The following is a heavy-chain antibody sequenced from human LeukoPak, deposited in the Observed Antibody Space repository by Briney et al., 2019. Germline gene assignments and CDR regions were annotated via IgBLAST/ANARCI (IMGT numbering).Heavy chain of an antibody. V-gene: IGHV3-74*01. CDR2: IDSDGSST. CDR1: GISFSRYW. CDR3: ARERDGGWEFDF. D-gene: IGHD6-19*01. J-gene: IGHJ4*02. Sequence: PGGSLRLSCAASGISFSRYWMHWVRQAPGKGLVWVSRIDSDGSSTSYADFVKGRLTISRDNAKNTLYLQMNSLRAEDTAVYYCARERDGGWEFDFWGQGTLVTVSS.